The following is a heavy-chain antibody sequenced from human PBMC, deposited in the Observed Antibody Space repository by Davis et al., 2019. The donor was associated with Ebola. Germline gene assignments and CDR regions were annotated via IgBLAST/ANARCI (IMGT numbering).Heavy chain of an antibody. J-gene: IGHJ3*02. Sequence: GESLKISCYDSGNSFSSHWISWVRQMPGKGLEWMGIIYTGDSDTRYSPSFRGQVTISADKSIKTAFLQWSSLKASDTAMYYCASLRRSITGMDDGFDIWGQGTMVTVSS. CDR3: ASLRRSITGMDDGFDI. V-gene: IGHV5-51*01. CDR2: IYTGDSDT. D-gene: IGHD2-8*02. CDR1: GNSFSSHW.